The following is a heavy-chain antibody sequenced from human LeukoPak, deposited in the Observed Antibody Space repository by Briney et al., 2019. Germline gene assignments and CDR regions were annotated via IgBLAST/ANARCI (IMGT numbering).Heavy chain of an antibody. J-gene: IGHJ4*02. CDR2: INSDGSST. CDR3: ARDLFQLDCSSTSCYGDAVDY. CDR1: GFTFSSYW. V-gene: IGHV3-74*01. Sequence: GGSLRLSCAASGFTFSSYWMHWVRQAPGKGLVWVSRINSDGSSTSYADSVKGRFTISRDNAKSTLYLQMNSLRAEDTAVYYCARDLFQLDCSSTSCYGDAVDYWGQGTLVTVSS. D-gene: IGHD2-2*01.